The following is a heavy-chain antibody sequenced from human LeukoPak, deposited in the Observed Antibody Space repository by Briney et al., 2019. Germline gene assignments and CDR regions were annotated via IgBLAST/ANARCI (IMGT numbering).Heavy chain of an antibody. CDR2: ISSSGSTI. CDR1: GFTFSSYE. J-gene: IGHJ6*03. Sequence: GGSLRLSCAASGFTFSSYEMNWVRQAPGKGLEWVSYISSSGSTIYYADSVKGRFTISRDNAKNSLYLQMNSLRAEDTAVYYCARVKRFLEWLTLEYYYYYYMDVWGKGTTVTVSS. CDR3: ARVKRFLEWLTLEYYYYYYMDV. D-gene: IGHD3-3*01. V-gene: IGHV3-48*03.